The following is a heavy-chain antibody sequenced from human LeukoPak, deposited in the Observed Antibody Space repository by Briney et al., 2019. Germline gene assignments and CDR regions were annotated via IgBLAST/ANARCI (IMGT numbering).Heavy chain of an antibody. J-gene: IGHJ4*02. CDR3: AMQVRYSSSWYVTYFDY. V-gene: IGHV1-18*01. Sequence: GASAKVSCKASGYTFTSYGISWVRQAPGQGLEWMGWISAYNGNTNYAQKLQGRVTMTTDTSTSTAYMELSRLRSDDTAVYYCAMQVRYSSSWYVTYFDYWGQGTLVTVSS. CDR1: GYTFTSYG. D-gene: IGHD6-13*01. CDR2: ISAYNGNT.